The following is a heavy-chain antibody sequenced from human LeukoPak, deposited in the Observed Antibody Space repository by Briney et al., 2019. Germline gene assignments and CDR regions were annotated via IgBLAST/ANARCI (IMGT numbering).Heavy chain of an antibody. J-gene: IGHJ4*02. CDR2: IYTSGST. CDR3: ARAVWFGEVFDY. Sequence: PSETLSLTCTVSGGSISGSSYYWSWIRQPAGKGLEWIGRIYTSGSTNYNPSLESRVTISLDTSKNQFSLKMSSVTAADTAVYYCARAVWFGEVFDYWGQGTLVTVSS. CDR1: GGSISGSSYY. V-gene: IGHV4-61*02. D-gene: IGHD3-10*01.